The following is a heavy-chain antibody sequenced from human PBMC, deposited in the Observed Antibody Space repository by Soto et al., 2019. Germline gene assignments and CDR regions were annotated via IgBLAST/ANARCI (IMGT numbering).Heavy chain of an antibody. D-gene: IGHD3-3*01. V-gene: IGHV3-21*01. J-gene: IGHJ3*01. CDR3: ARASHYDFWSGYYTGVALDV. Sequence: GGSLRLSCAASGFTFSNYSTNWVRQAPGKGLEWVSSISSSSGYIFYADSVKGRFTISRDNAEDSLFLQMNSLRAEDTAVYYCARASHYDFWSGYYTGVALDVWGQGTMVTVSS. CDR2: ISSSSGYI. CDR1: GFTFSNYS.